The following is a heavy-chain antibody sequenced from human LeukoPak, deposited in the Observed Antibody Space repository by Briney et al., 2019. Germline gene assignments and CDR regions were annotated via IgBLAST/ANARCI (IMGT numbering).Heavy chain of an antibody. CDR2: INHSGST. D-gene: IGHD4-17*01. V-gene: IGHV4-34*01. CDR1: GGSFSGYY. Sequence: SETPSLTCAVYGGSFSGYYWSWIRQPPGRGLEWIGEINHSGSTNYNPSLKSRVTISVDTSKNQFSLKLSSVTAADTAVYYCARGVTTVTTLRPRYFDLWGRGTLVTVSS. J-gene: IGHJ2*01. CDR3: ARGVTTVTTLRPRYFDL.